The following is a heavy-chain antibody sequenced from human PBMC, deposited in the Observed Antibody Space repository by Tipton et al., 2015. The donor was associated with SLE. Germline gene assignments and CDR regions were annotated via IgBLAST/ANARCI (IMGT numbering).Heavy chain of an antibody. V-gene: IGHV4-39*07. CDR3: ARGGAAAGTDY. CDR1: GGSISSSSYY. J-gene: IGHJ4*02. D-gene: IGHD6-13*01. CDR2: IYYSGST. Sequence: TLSLTCTVSGGSISSSSYYWGWIRQPPGKGLEWIGSIYYSGSTNYNPSLKSRVTISVDTSKNQFSLKLSSVTAADTAVYYCARGGAAAGTDYWGQGTLVTVSS.